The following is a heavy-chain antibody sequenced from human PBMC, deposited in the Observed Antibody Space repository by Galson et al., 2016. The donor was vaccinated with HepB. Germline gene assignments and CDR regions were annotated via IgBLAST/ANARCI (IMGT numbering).Heavy chain of an antibody. CDR3: ARRRRNYGMDV. D-gene: IGHD1-1*01. V-gene: IGHV5-51*01. CDR2: IWPGDSDT. Sequence: QSGAEVKKPGESLKNSCKASGYSFTTHWIAWVRQMPGKGLEWMGIIWPGDSDTRYSPSFQGQVTISADKSITTAYLQWSTLKASDTAMYYCARRRRNYGMDVWGQGTAVTVSS. J-gene: IGHJ6*02. CDR1: GYSFTTHW.